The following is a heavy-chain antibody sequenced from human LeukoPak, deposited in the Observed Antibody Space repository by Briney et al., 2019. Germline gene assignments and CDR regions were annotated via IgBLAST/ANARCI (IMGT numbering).Heavy chain of an antibody. CDR1: GFTFSSYS. V-gene: IGHV3-21*01. Sequence: PGGSLRLSCAASGFTFSSYSMNWVRQAPGKGLEWVSSISSSSSYIYYADSVKGRFTISRDNAKNSLYLQMSSLRAEDTAVYYCASRGSSGWYFDNWGQGTLVSVSS. D-gene: IGHD6-19*01. CDR2: ISSSSSYI. J-gene: IGHJ4*02. CDR3: ASRGSSGWYFDN.